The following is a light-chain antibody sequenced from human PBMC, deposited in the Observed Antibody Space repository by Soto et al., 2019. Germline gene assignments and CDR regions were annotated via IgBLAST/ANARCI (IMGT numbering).Light chain of an antibody. CDR3: CSYAGRITWV. CDR2: AVT. J-gene: IGLJ3*02. Sequence: QSVLTQPRSVSGSPGQSVTISCTGTSSDVGAYDYVSWYQQRPDKAPKLMIYAVTKRPSGVPDRFSGSKSGYTASLTISGLQAEDEADYYCCSYAGRITWVFGGGTKVTVL. CDR1: SSDVGAYDY. V-gene: IGLV2-11*01.